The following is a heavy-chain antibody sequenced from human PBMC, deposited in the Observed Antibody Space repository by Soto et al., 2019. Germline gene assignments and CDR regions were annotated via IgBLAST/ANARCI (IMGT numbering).Heavy chain of an antibody. CDR1: GYTFTSYA. CDR2: INAGNGNT. V-gene: IGHV1-3*01. D-gene: IGHD6-6*01. Sequence: QVQLVQSGAEVKKPGASVKVSCKASGYTFTSYAMHWVRQAPGQRLEWMGWINAGNGNTKYSQKFQGRVTITRDTSASTAYMELSSLRSEDTAVYYCAREERSSSSSVLGYWGQGTLVTVSS. J-gene: IGHJ4*02. CDR3: AREERSSSSSVLGY.